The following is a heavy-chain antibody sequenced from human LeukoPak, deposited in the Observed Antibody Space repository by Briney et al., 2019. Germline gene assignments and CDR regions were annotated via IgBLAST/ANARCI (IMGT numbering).Heavy chain of an antibody. CDR3: ARQRIVGATWRDGAFDI. Sequence: ASVKVSCKASGYTFTGYYMHWVRQAPGQGLEWMGWINPNSGGTNYAQKFQGRVTITTDESTSTAYMELSSLRSEDTAVYYCARQRIVGATWRDGAFDIWGQGTMVTVSS. D-gene: IGHD1-26*01. J-gene: IGHJ3*02. CDR1: GYTFTGYY. V-gene: IGHV1-2*02. CDR2: INPNSGGT.